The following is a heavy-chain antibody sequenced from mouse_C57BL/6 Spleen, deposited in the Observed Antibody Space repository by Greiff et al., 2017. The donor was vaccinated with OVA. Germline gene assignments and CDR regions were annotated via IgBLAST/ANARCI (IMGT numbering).Heavy chain of an antibody. Sequence: QVQLKESGPGLVQPSQSLSITCTVSGFSLTSYGVHWVRQSPGKGLEWLGVIWSGGSTDYNAAFISRLSISKDNSKSQVFCKMNSLQADDTAIYYGARKAYGSSYDYAMDYWGQGTSVTVSS. J-gene: IGHJ4*01. CDR2: IWSGGST. CDR3: ARKAYGSSYDYAMDY. CDR1: GFSLTSYG. V-gene: IGHV2-2*01. D-gene: IGHD1-1*01.